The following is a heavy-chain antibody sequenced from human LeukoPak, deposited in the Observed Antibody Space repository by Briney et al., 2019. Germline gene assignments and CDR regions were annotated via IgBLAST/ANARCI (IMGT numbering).Heavy chain of an antibody. V-gene: IGHV4-30-4*01. D-gene: IGHD4-23*01. CDR1: GGSISSGDYY. J-gene: IGHJ4*02. CDR3: ARHTDYGDNEEILDY. CDR2: IYYSGST. Sequence: SETLSLTCTVSGGSISSGDYYWSWIRQPPGKGLEWIGYIYYSGSTYYNPSLKSRVTISVDTSKNQFSLKLSSVTAADTAVYYCARHTDYGDNEEILDYWGQGTLVTVSS.